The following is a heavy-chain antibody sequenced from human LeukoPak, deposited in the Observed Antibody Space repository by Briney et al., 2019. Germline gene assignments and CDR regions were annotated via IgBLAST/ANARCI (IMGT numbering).Heavy chain of an antibody. CDR2: ISSSSSYI. D-gene: IGHD6-19*01. V-gene: IGHV3-21*01. CDR1: GFTFSSYS. Sequence: GGSLILSCAASGFTFSSYSMNWVRQAPGKGLEWVSSISSSSSYIYYADSVKGRFTISRDNAKNSLYLQMNSLRAEDTAVYYCARDRVAVAGTRALYYFDYWGQGTLVTVSS. J-gene: IGHJ4*02. CDR3: ARDRVAVAGTRALYYFDY.